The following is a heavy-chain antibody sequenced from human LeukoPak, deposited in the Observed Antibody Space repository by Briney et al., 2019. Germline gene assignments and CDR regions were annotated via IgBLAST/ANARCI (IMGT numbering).Heavy chain of an antibody. V-gene: IGHV3-48*03. Sequence: PGGSLRLSCAASGFTFSSYEMNWVRQAPGKGLELVSYISSSGSTIYYADSVKGRFTISRDNAKNSLYLQMNSLRAEDTAVYYCARDSRMPNYDILTGYYYYYGMDVWGKGTTVTVSS. CDR3: ARDSRMPNYDILTGYYYYYGMDV. J-gene: IGHJ6*04. D-gene: IGHD3-9*01. CDR2: ISSSGSTI. CDR1: GFTFSSYE.